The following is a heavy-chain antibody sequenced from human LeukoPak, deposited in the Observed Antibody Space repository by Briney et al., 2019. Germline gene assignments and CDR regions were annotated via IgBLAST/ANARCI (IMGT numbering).Heavy chain of an antibody. Sequence: GGSLRLSCTASRFTFSTYAMSWVRQAPGKGLGWVSSISGSGDTTYYTGPVKGRFTISRDNSKNTLYVEMNTLRAEDTAVYYCAKWGDYDILTGYYVSDFWGQGTLVTVSS. CDR3: AKWGDYDILTGYYVSDF. V-gene: IGHV3-23*01. CDR2: ISGSGDTT. D-gene: IGHD3-9*01. J-gene: IGHJ4*02. CDR1: RFTFSTYA.